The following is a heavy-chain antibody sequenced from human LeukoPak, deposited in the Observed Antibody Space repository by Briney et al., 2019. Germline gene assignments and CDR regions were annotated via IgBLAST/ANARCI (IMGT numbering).Heavy chain of an antibody. CDR2: IGSSSSYI. Sequence: NPGGSLRLSCAASGFTFSSYSMNWVRQAPGKGLEWVSSIGSSSSYIYYADSVKGRFTISRDNSKNTLYLQMNSLRAEDTAVYYCARGNRYSTIDYYYYMDVWGKGTTVTVSS. CDR3: ARGNRYSTIDYYYYMDV. D-gene: IGHD1-14*01. CDR1: GFTFSSYS. J-gene: IGHJ6*03. V-gene: IGHV3-21*01.